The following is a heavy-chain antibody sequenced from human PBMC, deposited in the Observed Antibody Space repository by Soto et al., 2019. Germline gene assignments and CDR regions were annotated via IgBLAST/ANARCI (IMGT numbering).Heavy chain of an antibody. CDR3: ASGSYYDSSGYYLGYYYYGMDV. J-gene: IGHJ6*02. CDR2: IWYDGSNK. V-gene: IGHV3-33*01. CDR1: GFTFSSYG. Sequence: GGSLRLSCAASGFTFSSYGMHWVRQAPGKGLEWVAVIWYDGSNKYYADSVKGRFTISRDNSKNTLYLQMNSLRAEDTAVYYCASGSYYDSSGYYLGYYYYGMDVWGQGTTVTVSS. D-gene: IGHD3-22*01.